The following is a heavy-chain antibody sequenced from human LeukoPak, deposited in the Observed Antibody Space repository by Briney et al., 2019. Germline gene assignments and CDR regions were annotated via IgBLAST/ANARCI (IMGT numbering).Heavy chain of an antibody. Sequence: GGSLRLSCAASGFTFSSYSMNWVRQAPGKGLEWVSSISSSSSYIYYANSVKGRFTISRDNAKNSLYLQMNSLRAEDTAVYYCARGPYDFWSGYIGLDYWGQGTLVTVSS. CDR3: ARGPYDFWSGYIGLDY. V-gene: IGHV3-21*01. D-gene: IGHD3-3*01. J-gene: IGHJ4*02. CDR1: GFTFSSYS. CDR2: ISSSSSYI.